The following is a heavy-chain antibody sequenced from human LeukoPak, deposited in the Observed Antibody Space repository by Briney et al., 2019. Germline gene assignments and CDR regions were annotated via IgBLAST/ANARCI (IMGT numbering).Heavy chain of an antibody. CDR2: MNPSGNN. CDR1: GGSITNYL. J-gene: IGHJ5*02. Sequence: SETLSLTCALPGGSITNYLWTWIRQPAGGGVEWLGRMNPSGNNNYYASLKNRVTMSIDTSKNQSSLRLSSVTAADTAIYYCAREVASVVTPVSRWLDPWGQGTLVIVSS. V-gene: IGHV4-4*07. CDR3: AREVASVVTPVSRWLDP. D-gene: IGHD4-23*01.